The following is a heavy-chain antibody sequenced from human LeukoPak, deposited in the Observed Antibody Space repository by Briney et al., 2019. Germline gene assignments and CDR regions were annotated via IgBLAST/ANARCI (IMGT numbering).Heavy chain of an antibody. CDR3: ASPMVREDDAFDI. D-gene: IGHD3-10*01. J-gene: IGHJ3*02. V-gene: IGHV3-33*01. CDR2: IWYDGSNK. CDR1: GFTFSSYG. Sequence: PGRSLRLSCAASGFTFSSYGMHWVRQAPGKGLEWVAVIWYDGSNKYYADSVKGRFTISRDNSKNTLYLQMNSLRAEDTAVYYCASPMVREDDAFDIWGQGTMVTVSS.